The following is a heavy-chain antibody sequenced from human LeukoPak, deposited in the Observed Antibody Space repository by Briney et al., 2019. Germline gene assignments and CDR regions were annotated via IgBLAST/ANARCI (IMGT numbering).Heavy chain of an antibody. J-gene: IGHJ4*02. V-gene: IGHV1-69*05. CDR1: GGTFSSYA. CDR3: ARGDSGSYFPLIDY. D-gene: IGHD1-26*01. CDR2: IIPIFGTA. Sequence: SVKVSCKASGGTFSSYAISWVRQAPGQGLEWMGGIIPIFGTANYAQKFQGRVTITTDESTSTAYMELSSPRSEDTAVYYCARGDSGSYFPLIDYWGQGTLVTVSS.